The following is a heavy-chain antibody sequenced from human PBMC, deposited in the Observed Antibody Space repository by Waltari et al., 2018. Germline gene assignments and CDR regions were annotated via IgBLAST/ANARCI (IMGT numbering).Heavy chain of an antibody. D-gene: IGHD2-15*01. V-gene: IGHV1-69*15. CDR1: GGTFSSYA. Sequence: QVQLVQSGAEVKKPGSSVKVSCTASGGTFSSYAISWVRQAPGQGLEWRGRIIPIFGTANYAQKFQGRVTITADESTSTAYMELSSLRSEDTAVYYCAGGVVAARGYYYYGMDVWGQGTTVTVSS. CDR3: AGGVVAARGYYYYGMDV. CDR2: IIPIFGTA. J-gene: IGHJ6*02.